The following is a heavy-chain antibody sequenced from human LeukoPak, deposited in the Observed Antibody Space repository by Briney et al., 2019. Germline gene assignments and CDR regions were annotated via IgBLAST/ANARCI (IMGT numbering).Heavy chain of an antibody. CDR1: GGTFSSYA. J-gene: IGHJ6*03. V-gene: IGHV1-69*05. CDR2: SIPIFGTA. CDR3: ARAHPDYSNSYYYYMDV. D-gene: IGHD4-11*01. Sequence: SVKVSCKASGGTFSSYAISWVRQAPGQGLEWMGGSIPIFGTANYAQKFQGRVTITTDESTSTAYMELSSLRSEDTAVYYCARAHPDYSNSYYYYMDVCGKGTTVTVSS.